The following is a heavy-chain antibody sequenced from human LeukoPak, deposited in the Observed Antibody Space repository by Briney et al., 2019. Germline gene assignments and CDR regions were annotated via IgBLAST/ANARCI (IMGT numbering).Heavy chain of an antibody. CDR2: ISAYNGNT. J-gene: IGHJ4*02. CDR1: GYTFTSYG. V-gene: IGHV1-18*01. Sequence: ASVKVTCKPSGYTFTSYGISWVRQAPGQGLEWMGWISAYNGNTNYAQKLQGRVTMTTDTSTSTAYMELRSLRSDDRAVYYCARSGIAADYGDYWGQGTLVNVSS. D-gene: IGHD6-13*01. CDR3: ARSGIAADYGDY.